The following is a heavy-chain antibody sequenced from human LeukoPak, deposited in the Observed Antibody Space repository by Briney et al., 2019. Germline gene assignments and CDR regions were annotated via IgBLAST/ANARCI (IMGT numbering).Heavy chain of an antibody. CDR1: GVIFNNFA. CDR2: VSYDGSNK. D-gene: IGHD4-17*01. J-gene: IGHJ4*02. CDR3: ARAGRADGDYHYFDY. V-gene: IGHV3-30-3*01. Sequence: GGSLRLSCAPSGVIFNNFAFHRVRQAPGKGLEWIAAVSYDGSNKYYADSVRGRLTISRDNSKNTLYLQMNSLRAEDTAVYYCARAGRADGDYHYFDYWGQGTLVTVSS.